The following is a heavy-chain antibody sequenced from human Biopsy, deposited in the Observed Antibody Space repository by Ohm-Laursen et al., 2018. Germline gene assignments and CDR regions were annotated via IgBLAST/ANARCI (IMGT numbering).Heavy chain of an antibody. CDR2: IYYDGIT. Sequence: TLSLTCAVSGYSVTNDYYWGWIRQPPGKGLEWIGNIYYDGITYYNPSLKSRVARSVDTSKNQFSLRLTSVTAADTAVYYCARVAGGYAYYYGMDVWGQGITVTVSS. J-gene: IGHJ6*02. CDR1: GYSVTNDYY. CDR3: ARVAGGYAYYYGMDV. D-gene: IGHD5-12*01. V-gene: IGHV4-38-2*01.